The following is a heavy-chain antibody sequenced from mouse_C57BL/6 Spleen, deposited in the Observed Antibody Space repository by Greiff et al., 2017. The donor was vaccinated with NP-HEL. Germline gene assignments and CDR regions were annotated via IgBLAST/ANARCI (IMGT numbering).Heavy chain of an antibody. CDR3: ARDHLGDY. CDR1: GFTFSDYY. V-gene: IGHV5-16*01. Sequence: EVKLMESEGGLVQPGSSMKLSCTASGFTFSDYYMAWVRQVPEKGLEWVANINYDGSSTYYLDSLKSRFIISRDNVKNILYLQMSSLKSEDTATYYCARDHLGDYWGQGTSVTVSS. CDR2: INYDGSST. J-gene: IGHJ4*01.